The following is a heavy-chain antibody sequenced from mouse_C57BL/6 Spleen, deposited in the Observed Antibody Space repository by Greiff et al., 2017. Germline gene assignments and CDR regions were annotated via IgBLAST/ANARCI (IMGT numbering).Heavy chain of an antibody. CDR3: ARKEGYDYSSDY. CDR2: LDPSDSYT. J-gene: IGHJ2*01. CDR1: GYTFTSYW. Sequence: QVQLQQPGAELVMPGASVKLSCKASGYTFTSYWMHWVKQRPGQGLEWIGELDPSDSYTNYNQKFKGKSTLTVDKSSSTAYMQLSRLTSEDSAVYYCARKEGYDYSSDYWGQGTTLTVSS. D-gene: IGHD2-4*01. V-gene: IGHV1-69*01.